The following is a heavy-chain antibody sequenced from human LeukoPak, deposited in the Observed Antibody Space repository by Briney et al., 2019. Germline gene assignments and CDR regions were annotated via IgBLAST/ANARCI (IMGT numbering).Heavy chain of an antibody. CDR1: GYTFTSYG. Sequence: ASVKVSCKASGYTFTSYGISWVRQAPGQGLEWMGWIRAYNVNTNYAQKLQGRVTMTTDTSTRTAYMELRSLRSDDTAVYYWARGATGGVIVHTDYFDYWGEGTLVTVSS. CDR2: IRAYNVNT. V-gene: IGHV1-18*01. CDR3: ARGATGGVIVHTDYFDY. J-gene: IGHJ4*02. D-gene: IGHD3-16*02.